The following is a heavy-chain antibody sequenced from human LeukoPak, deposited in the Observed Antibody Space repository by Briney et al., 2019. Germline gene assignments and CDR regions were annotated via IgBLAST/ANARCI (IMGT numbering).Heavy chain of an antibody. V-gene: IGHV4-61*08. CDR1: GGSISSGGYY. CDR2: ISDIGSI. CDR3: AGHHPRNTVDF. Sequence: SQTLSLTCTVSGGSISSGGYYWSWIRQPPGKGLEWIAYISDIGSINYNPSLKSRVTISLDTSKDQFSLKLSSVTAADTAVYYCAGHHPRNTVDFWGQGTLVTVSS. D-gene: IGHD2/OR15-2a*01. J-gene: IGHJ4*02.